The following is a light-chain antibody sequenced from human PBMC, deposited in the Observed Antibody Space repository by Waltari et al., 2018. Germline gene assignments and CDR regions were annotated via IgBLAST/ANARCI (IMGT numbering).Light chain of an antibody. Sequence: IVLTQSPGTLSLSLGESATLSCSASQRVRSNYLVWYQQKPGQAPRLLIYGASNRATGVPDRFSGSGSGTAVTLTSSRLGPEDLAVYYCQQYGSSPPKYTFGQGTKLE. CDR2: GAS. V-gene: IGKV3-20*01. CDR1: QRVRSNY. CDR3: QQYGSSPPKYT. J-gene: IGKJ2*01.